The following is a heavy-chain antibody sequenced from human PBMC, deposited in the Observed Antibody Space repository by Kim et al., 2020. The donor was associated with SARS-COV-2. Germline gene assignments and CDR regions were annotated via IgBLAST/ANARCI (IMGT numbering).Heavy chain of an antibody. CDR2: LTPNGENT. CDR1: GISFSSFA. D-gene: IGHD2-15*01. J-gene: IGHJ6*02. V-gene: IGHV3-23*01. Sequence: GGSLRLSCAASGISFSSFAMSWVRQAPGKGLEWVSSLTPNGENTYYADSVRGRFTISRDNSRNTLYLQMNSLRAEDTAVYYCVKNSGSSIYSPLGVWGQG. CDR3: VKNSGSSIYSPLGV.